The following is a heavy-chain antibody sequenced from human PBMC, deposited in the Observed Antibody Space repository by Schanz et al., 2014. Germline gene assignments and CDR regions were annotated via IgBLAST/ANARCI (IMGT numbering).Heavy chain of an antibody. CDR3: PRDRGALINHNDALDL. J-gene: IGHJ3*01. D-gene: IGHD3-16*01. CDR2: TSTDGTKT. V-gene: IGHV3-30*04. Sequence: QVQLVESGGGVVQPGTSLRLSCAASGFTFRGHAMHWVRQAPGQGLEKVAVTSTDGTKTYYAASVRGRFSISRDNSKKTLSNNMNSLRSDDTDGEKDPRDRGALINHNDALDLWGQGTMVSVSS. CDR1: GFTFRGHA.